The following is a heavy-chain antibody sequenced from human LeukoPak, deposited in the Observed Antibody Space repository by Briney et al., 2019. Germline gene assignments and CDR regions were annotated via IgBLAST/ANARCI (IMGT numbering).Heavy chain of an antibody. CDR2: IIPIFGTA. J-gene: IGHJ4*02. V-gene: IGHV1-69*05. Sequence: SVKVSCKASGGTFSSYAISWVRQAPGQGLEWMGGIIPIFGTANYAQKFQGRVTITTDESTSTAYMELSSLRSENTAVYYCARVGGHDYGDYAFDYWGQGTLVTVSS. CDR3: ARVGGHDYGDYAFDY. CDR1: GGTFSSYA. D-gene: IGHD4-17*01.